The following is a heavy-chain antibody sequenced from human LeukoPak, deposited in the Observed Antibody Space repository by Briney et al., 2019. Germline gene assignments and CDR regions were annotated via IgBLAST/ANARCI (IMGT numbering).Heavy chain of an antibody. J-gene: IGHJ3*02. CDR1: GYTFTGYY. Sequence: ASVKVSCKASGYTFTGYYMHWVRQAPGQGLEWVGWIIPNSGGTNYAQKFQGRVTMTWDTSISTAYMELSRLRSDDTAVYYCARGEGVATILKPDAFDIWGRGTMVTVSS. V-gene: IGHV1-2*02. D-gene: IGHD5-12*01. CDR3: ARGEGVATILKPDAFDI. CDR2: IIPNSGGT.